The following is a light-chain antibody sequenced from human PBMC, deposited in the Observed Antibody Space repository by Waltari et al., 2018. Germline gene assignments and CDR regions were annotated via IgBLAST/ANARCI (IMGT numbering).Light chain of an antibody. CDR1: QSVPSY. J-gene: IGKJ4*01. CDR3: QYRTNWPLT. CDR2: DTS. V-gene: IGKV3-11*01. Sequence: EIVLTQSLGTLSLSLGERATLSSRTSQSVPSYLAWYQQKPGQPPRLLIYDTSNRETGSQSRVTGSGSGTDFTVTSSSLEPEDFAVYDCQYRTNWPLTCGGGTKVEMK.